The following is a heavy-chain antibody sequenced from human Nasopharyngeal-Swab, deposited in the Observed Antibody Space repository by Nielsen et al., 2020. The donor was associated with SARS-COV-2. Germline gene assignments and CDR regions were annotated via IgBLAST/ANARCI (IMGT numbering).Heavy chain of an antibody. CDR1: AFTFSTYT. V-gene: IGHV3-23*03. D-gene: IGHD3-10*01. J-gene: IGHJ4*02. Sequence: GGSLRLSCAASAFTFSTYTMSWVRQAPGKGLEWLSYIYNDGRRTFYADSVKGRFTISRDNSKNPLYLQMNSLRTEDTAVYYCAKGGAFGEIGYWGQGTLVTVPS. CDR3: AKGGAFGEIGY. CDR2: IYNDGRRT.